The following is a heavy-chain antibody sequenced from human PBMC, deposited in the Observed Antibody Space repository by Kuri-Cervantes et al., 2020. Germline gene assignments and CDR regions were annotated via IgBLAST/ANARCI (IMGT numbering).Heavy chain of an antibody. J-gene: IGHJ4*02. CDR3: ARAVMVAAPTDY. D-gene: IGHD2-15*01. CDR2: ISWNSGSI. V-gene: IGHV3-9*01. Sequence: SLKISCAASGFTFDDYAMHWVRQAPGKGLEWVSGISWNSGSIGYADSVKGRFTISRDNSKNTLYLQMNSLRAEDTAVYYCARAVMVAAPTDYWGQGTLVTVSS. CDR1: GFTFDDYA.